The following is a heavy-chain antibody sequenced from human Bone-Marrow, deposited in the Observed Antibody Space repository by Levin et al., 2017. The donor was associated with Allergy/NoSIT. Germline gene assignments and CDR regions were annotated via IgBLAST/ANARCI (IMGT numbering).Heavy chain of an antibody. CDR1: GFTFDDYA. CDR3: AKGLGDSSSWYYDYYYGMDG. J-gene: IGHJ6*02. Sequence: SGGSLRLSCAASGFTFDDYAMHWVRQAPGKGLEWVSLISWDGGSTYYADSVKGRFTISRDNSKNSLYLQMNSLRAEDTALYYCAKGLGDSSSWYYDYYYGMDGWGQGTSVTVSS. CDR2: ISWDGGST. V-gene: IGHV3-43D*04. D-gene: IGHD6-13*01.